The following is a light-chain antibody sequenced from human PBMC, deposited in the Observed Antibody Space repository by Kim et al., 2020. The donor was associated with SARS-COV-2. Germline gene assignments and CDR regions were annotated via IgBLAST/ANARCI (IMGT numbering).Light chain of an antibody. V-gene: IGKV4-1*01. J-gene: IGKJ3*01. Sequence: ATINCKCSQSVLYSSNNKNYLAWYPQKPGQPPKLLIYWASTRESGVPDRFSGSGSGSDFTLTISNLQAEDVAVYYCQHYYNIPFTFGPGTKVDIK. CDR1: QSVLYSSNNKNY. CDR3: QHYYNIPFT. CDR2: WAS.